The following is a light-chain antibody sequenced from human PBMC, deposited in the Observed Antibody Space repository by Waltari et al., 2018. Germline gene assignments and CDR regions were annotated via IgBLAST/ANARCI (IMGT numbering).Light chain of an antibody. J-gene: IGLJ3*02. V-gene: IGLV1-40*01. Sequence: QSVLTQPPSVSGAPGPRVTISCTGSGANFGAGFDVHWYQQLPGGVPKLLISNNNKRPSGVPERFSASKSGTSASLAITGLQAEDEGDYFCQSYDSYWGVVFGGGTKLTVL. CDR3: QSYDSYWGVV. CDR1: GANFGAGFD. CDR2: NNN.